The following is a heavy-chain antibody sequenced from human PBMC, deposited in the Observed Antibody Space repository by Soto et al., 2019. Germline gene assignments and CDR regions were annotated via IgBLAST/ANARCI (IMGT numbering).Heavy chain of an antibody. CDR2: LYNAGST. D-gene: IGHD2-2*01. Sequence: PSETLSLTCAVYGGSFSGYYWTWIRQPPGKGLEWIGYLYNAGSTIYNPSLKSRVTISVDMSQNQFSLNLNYVTAADTAVYYCARDHRVVVVVPAVRNWFDPWGQGTLVTVSS. CDR3: ARDHRVVVVVPAVRNWFDP. J-gene: IGHJ5*02. V-gene: IGHV4-59*01. CDR1: GGSFSGYY.